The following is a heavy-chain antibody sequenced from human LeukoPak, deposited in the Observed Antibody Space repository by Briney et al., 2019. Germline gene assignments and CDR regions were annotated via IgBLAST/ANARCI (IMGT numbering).Heavy chain of an antibody. CDR1: GFTFSSYW. Sequence: GGSLRLSCEASGFTFSSYWMSWVRQAPGKGLEWVAHIKEDESDEYYVDSVRGRFTASRDNAKNSVNLQMNSLRVEDTAVYYCARWRGRQSEFDYWGQGSLVTVSS. J-gene: IGHJ4*02. CDR2: IKEDESDE. CDR3: ARWRGRQSEFDY. V-gene: IGHV3-7*01. D-gene: IGHD1-1*01.